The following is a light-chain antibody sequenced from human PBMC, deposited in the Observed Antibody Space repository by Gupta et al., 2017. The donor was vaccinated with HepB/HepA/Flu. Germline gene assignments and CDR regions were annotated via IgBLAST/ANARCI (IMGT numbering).Light chain of an antibody. Sequence: DIQLTQSPSFLSASVGDRVTITCRASQDLRSYLAWYQQRPGKAPNLLIYAASTFQSGVPSRFSGSESGTEFTLTISSLQPEDFATYYCQQLNSYPLTFGGGTKVEIK. CDR2: AAS. CDR1: QDLRSY. J-gene: IGKJ4*01. CDR3: QQLNSYPLT. V-gene: IGKV1-9*01.